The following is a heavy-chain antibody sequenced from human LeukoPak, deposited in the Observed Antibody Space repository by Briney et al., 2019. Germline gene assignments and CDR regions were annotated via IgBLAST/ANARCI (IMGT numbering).Heavy chain of an antibody. V-gene: IGHV3-30*02. CDR3: AKGDSYGFDY. Sequence: GGSLRLSCVASGFIFSNSVMHWVRQAPGKGLEWVAFIRKDGSGTYYADSVKGRFTISRDNSKNTVHLQMSSLGAEDTAVYYCAKGDSYGFDYWGQGSLVTVSS. CDR2: IRKDGSGT. J-gene: IGHJ4*02. D-gene: IGHD5-18*01. CDR1: GFIFSNSV.